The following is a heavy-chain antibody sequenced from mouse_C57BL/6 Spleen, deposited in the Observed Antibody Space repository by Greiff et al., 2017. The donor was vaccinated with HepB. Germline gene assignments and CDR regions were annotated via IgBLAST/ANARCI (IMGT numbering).Heavy chain of an antibody. Sequence: VQLQQSGAELVKPGASVKMSCKASGYTFTSYWITWVKQRPGQGLEWIGDIYPGSGSTNYNEKFKSKATLTVDTSSSTAYMQLGSLTSEDSAVYYCARSRIYYDYDEDYWGQGTTLTVSS. J-gene: IGHJ2*01. V-gene: IGHV1-55*01. D-gene: IGHD2-4*01. CDR1: GYTFTSYW. CDR3: ARSRIYYDYDEDY. CDR2: IYPGSGST.